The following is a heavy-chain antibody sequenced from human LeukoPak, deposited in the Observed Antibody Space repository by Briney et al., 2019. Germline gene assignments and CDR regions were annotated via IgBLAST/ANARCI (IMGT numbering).Heavy chain of an antibody. J-gene: IGHJ4*02. CDR2: ISYDGSNK. V-gene: IGHV3-30-3*01. CDR1: GFTFGDYA. Sequence: QPGRSLRLSCTASGFTFGDYAMHWVRQAPGKGLEWVAVISYDGSNKYYADSVKGRFTISRDNSKNTLYLQMNSLRAEDTAVYYCARDPDIVVVPAAMGFDYWGQGTLVTVSS. CDR3: ARDPDIVVVPAAMGFDY. D-gene: IGHD2-2*01.